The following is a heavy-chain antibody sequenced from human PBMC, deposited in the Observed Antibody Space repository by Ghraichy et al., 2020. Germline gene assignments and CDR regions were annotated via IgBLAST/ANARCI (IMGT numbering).Heavy chain of an antibody. J-gene: IGHJ6*02. Sequence: GGSLRLSCAASGFTFSSYGMHWVRQAPGKGLEWVAVIWYDGSNKYYADSVKGRFTISRDNSKNTLYLQMNSLRAEDTAVYYCARDVSKQLVYIYYYYGMDVWGQGTTVTVSS. D-gene: IGHD6-13*01. CDR3: ARDVSKQLVYIYYYYGMDV. CDR2: IWYDGSNK. V-gene: IGHV3-33*08. CDR1: GFTFSSYG.